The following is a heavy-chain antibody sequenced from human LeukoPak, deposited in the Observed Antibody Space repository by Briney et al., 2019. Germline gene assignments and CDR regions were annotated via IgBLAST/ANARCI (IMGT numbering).Heavy chain of an antibody. Sequence: GGSLRLSCAASGFTFDDYNMHWVRQAPGKGLEWVPLITWNGDSTYYADSVEGRFTISRDNSKNSLYLQSLRTEDTALYYCAKDKWLRGYYYYYMDVWGKGTTVTVSS. CDR3: AKDKWLRGYYYYYMDV. D-gene: IGHD5-12*01. J-gene: IGHJ6*03. CDR2: ITWNGDST. V-gene: IGHV3-43*01. CDR1: GFTFDDYN.